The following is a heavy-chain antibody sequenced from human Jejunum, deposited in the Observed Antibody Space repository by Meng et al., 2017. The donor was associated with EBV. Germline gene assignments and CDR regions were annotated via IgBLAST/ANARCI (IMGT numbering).Heavy chain of an antibody. CDR1: GGSISSTDCF. CDR2: IYYSGNT. J-gene: IGHJ4*02. Sequence: RLQEAGPVLVNPSDTLSRPCTVSGGSISSTDCFWDWIRQPPGKGLEWLGSIYYSGNTYYNPSLRSRVSISVDTSKNQFSLKLSSVTAADTAVYYCVRRQKSDGDYAHFDNWGQGTLVTVSS. D-gene: IGHD4-17*01. V-gene: IGHV4-39*01. CDR3: VRRQKSDGDYAHFDN.